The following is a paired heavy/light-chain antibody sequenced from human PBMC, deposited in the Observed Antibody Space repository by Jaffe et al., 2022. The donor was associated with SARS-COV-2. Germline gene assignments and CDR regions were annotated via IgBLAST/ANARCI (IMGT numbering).Heavy chain of an antibody. CDR3: AISIAARAVDYYYYGMDV. Sequence: QVQLVQSGAEVKKPGASVKVSCKASGYTFTGYYMHWVRQAPGQGLEWMGWINPNSGGTNYAQKFQGRVTMTRDTSISTAYMELSRLRSDDTAVYYCAISIAARAVDYYYYGMDVWGQGTTVTVSS. J-gene: IGHJ6*02. D-gene: IGHD6-6*01. CDR2: INPNSGGT. CDR1: GYTFTGYY. V-gene: IGHV1-2*02.
Light chain of an antibody. CDR3: QQYDNLPTIT. V-gene: IGKV1-33*01. J-gene: IGKJ5*01. Sequence: DIQMTQSPSSLSASVGDRVTITCQASQDISNYLNWYQQKPGKAPKLLIYDASNLETGVPSRFSGSGSGTDFTFTISSLQPEDIATYYCQQYDNLPTITFGQGTRLEIK. CDR2: DAS. CDR1: QDISNY.